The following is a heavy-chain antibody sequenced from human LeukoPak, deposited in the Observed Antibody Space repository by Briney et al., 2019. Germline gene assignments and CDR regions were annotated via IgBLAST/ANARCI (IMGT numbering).Heavy chain of an antibody. V-gene: IGHV4-34*01. CDR2: INHSGST. Sequence: KASETLSLTCVVYGRSFSRYYWSWIRQPPGKGLEWIGEINHSGSTNYNPSLKSRVTISVDTSKKQFSLKLTSVTAADTAVYYCASEMTSNPYYYYYNMDVWGQGTTVTVSS. CDR1: GRSFSRYY. D-gene: IGHD4-11*01. J-gene: IGHJ6*02. CDR3: ASEMTSNPYYYYYNMDV.